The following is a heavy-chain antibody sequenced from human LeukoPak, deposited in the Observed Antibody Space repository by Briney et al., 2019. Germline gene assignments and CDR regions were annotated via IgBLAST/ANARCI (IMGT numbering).Heavy chain of an antibody. Sequence: SETLSLTCDVSGGSIYSTNWWNWVRQPPGKGLEWIGEIHHDGRINYNPSLKSRVTLSVDKSKNQFSLRLNSVTAADTAMYYCARSHDHLWGNYPDYWGQGTLVTVSS. V-gene: IGHV4/OR15-8*01. J-gene: IGHJ4*02. CDR1: GGSIYSTNW. D-gene: IGHD3-16*02. CDR2: IHHDGRI. CDR3: ARSHDHLWGNYPDY.